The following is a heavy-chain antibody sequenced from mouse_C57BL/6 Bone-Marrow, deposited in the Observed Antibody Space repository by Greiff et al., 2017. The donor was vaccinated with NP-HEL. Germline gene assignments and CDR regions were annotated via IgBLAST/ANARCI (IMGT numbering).Heavy chain of an antibody. CDR2: LAPSDSST. Sequence: QVPLQQPGAELVRPGTSVKLSCKASGYTFTSYWLPWVKPRPGPGLAWIVVLAPSDSSTNYNQKFKGKATLTVDTSSSTAYMQHSSLTSEDSAVYDCARVSTMVKWFANWGQGRLGTVSA. CDR1: GYTFTSYW. D-gene: IGHD2-2*01. J-gene: IGHJ3*01. V-gene: IGHV1-59*01. CDR3: ARVSTMVKWFAN.